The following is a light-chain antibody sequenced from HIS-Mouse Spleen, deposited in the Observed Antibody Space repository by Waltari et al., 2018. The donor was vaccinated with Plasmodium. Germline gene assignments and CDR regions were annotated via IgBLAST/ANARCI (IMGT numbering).Light chain of an antibody. Sequence: SYELTQPPSVSVSPGQTASITCPGHTLGDKYAFWYQQKPGQSPVLVIYQDSKRPSGIPERFSGSNSGNTATLTISGTQAMDEADYYCKAWDSSTVVFGGGTKLTVL. CDR2: QDS. CDR3: KAWDSSTVV. J-gene: IGLJ2*01. CDR1: TLGDKY. V-gene: IGLV3-1*01.